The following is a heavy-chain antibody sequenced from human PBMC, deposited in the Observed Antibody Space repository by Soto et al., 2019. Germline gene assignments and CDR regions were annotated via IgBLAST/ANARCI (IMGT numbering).Heavy chain of an antibody. J-gene: IGHJ3*02. CDR3: ARYCSGGDCYPDAFDN. CDR1: GGTFSSYT. V-gene: IGHV1-69*02. Sequence: SVNVSCKASGGTFSSYTISWVRQAPGQGLEWMGRIIPILGIANYAQKFQGRVTITADKSTSTAYMELSSLRSEDTAVYYCARYCSGGDCYPDAFDNWGRGTMVTVSS. D-gene: IGHD2-15*01. CDR2: IIPILGIA.